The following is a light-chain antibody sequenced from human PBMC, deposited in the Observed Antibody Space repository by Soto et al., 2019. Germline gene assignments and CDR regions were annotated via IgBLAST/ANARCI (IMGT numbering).Light chain of an antibody. CDR3: QQSSFTGYT. CDR2: AAS. Sequence: DIQMTQSPSSLSASVGDRVTITCRASQNIRTSLNWYQQRPGKAPQLLIYAASSLQSGVSSRFSGSGSGTNFTLTVSGLQPEDFAIYYCQQSSFTGYTFGQGTKVDIK. CDR1: QNIRTS. V-gene: IGKV1-39*01. J-gene: IGKJ2*01.